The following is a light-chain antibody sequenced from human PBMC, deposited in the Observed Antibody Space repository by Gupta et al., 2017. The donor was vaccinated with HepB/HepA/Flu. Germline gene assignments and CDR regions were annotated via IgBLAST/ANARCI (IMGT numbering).Light chain of an antibody. J-gene: IGKJ4*01. CDR3: QQYSSWPPIT. Sequence: ELALTPFPATLSLSPGERATLSCRASQSINIYLAWYQQRPGQAPRLLIYDATNRAPGVPARFSGSGSGTDFTLTISSLEPEDFAVYYCQQYSSWPPITFGRGTKLEI. CDR2: DAT. CDR1: QSINIY. V-gene: IGKV3-11*01.